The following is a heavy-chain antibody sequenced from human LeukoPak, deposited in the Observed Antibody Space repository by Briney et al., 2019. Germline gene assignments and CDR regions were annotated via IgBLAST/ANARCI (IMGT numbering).Heavy chain of an antibody. CDR2: ISSSGSTI. D-gene: IGHD3-22*01. J-gene: IGHJ4*02. CDR3: ARASYYYDSSGYSYFDY. Sequence: GGSLRLSCAASGFTFSSYEMNWVRQAPGKGLEWVSYISSSGSTIYYADSVKGRFTISRDNAKNSLYLQMNSLRAEDTAVYYCARASYYYDSSGYSYFDYWGQGTLVTVSS. V-gene: IGHV3-48*03. CDR1: GFTFSSYE.